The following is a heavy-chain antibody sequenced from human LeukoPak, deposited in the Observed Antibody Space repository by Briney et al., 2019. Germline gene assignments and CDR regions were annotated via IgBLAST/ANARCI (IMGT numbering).Heavy chain of an antibody. CDR1: GFIFSSHG. CDR2: LSRSSTYI. Sequence: GRSLRLSCAASGFIFSSHGMNWVRQAPGKGLEWVSSLSRSSTYIYYADSVKGRFTISRDNAKNSLYLQMNSLRAEDTAVYYCARDSGYDYPPYGGMDVWGQGTTVTVSS. J-gene: IGHJ6*02. D-gene: IGHD5-12*01. V-gene: IGHV3-21*01. CDR3: ARDSGYDYPPYGGMDV.